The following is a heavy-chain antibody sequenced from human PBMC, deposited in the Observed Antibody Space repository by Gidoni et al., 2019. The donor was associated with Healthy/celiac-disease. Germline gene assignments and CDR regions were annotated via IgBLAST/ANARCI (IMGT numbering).Heavy chain of an antibody. V-gene: IGHV1-69*02. J-gene: IGHJ5*02. CDR1: GGTFSSYT. D-gene: IGHD5-12*01. CDR3: ARGAATTTGWFDP. CDR2: IIPILGIA. Sequence: QVQLVQSGAEVKKPGSSVKVSCKASGGTFSSYTISWVRQAPGQGLEWMGRIIPILGIANYAQKFQGRVTITADKSTSTAYMELSSLRSEDTAVYYCARGAATTTGWFDPWGQGTLVTVSS.